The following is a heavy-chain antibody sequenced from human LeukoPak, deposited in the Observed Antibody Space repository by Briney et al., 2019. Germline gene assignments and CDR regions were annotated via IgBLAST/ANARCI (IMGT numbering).Heavy chain of an antibody. Sequence: GASVTVSCTVSGYTLTELSMHWVRQAPGKGLEWMGGFDPEDGETIYAQKFQGRVTMTEDTSTDKAYMELSSLRSEDTAVYYCATRDLGYCSSTSCKGSFVYGMDVWGQGTTVTVSS. CDR1: GYTLTELS. J-gene: IGHJ6*02. V-gene: IGHV1-24*01. CDR2: FDPEDGET. D-gene: IGHD2-2*01. CDR3: ATRDLGYCSSTSCKGSFVYGMDV.